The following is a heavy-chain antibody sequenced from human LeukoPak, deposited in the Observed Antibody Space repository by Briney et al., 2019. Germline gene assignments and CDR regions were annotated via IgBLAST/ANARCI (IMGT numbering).Heavy chain of an antibody. V-gene: IGHV4-59*11. CDR2: IYYSGST. D-gene: IGHD6-13*01. J-gene: IGHJ4*02. Sequence: KTSETLSLTCTVSGGSISSHYWSWIRQPPGKGLEWIGYIYYSGSTNCNPSLKSRVTISVDTSKNQFSLKLSSVTAADTAEYYCARERTAAAGPYFDYWGQGTLVTVSS. CDR3: ARERTAAAGPYFDY. CDR1: GGSISSHY.